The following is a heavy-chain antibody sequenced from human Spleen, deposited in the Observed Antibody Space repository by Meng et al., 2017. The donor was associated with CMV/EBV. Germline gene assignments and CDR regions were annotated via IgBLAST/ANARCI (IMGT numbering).Heavy chain of an antibody. Sequence: GESLKISCAASGFTFSSYWMSWVRQAPGKGLEWVANIKQDGSEKYYVDSVKGRFTISRDNAKNSLYLQMNSLRAEDTAVYYCARGYTAMVTSGRQGGQGTPVTVSS. D-gene: IGHD5-18*01. CDR3: ARGYTAMVTSGRQ. CDR1: GFTFSSYW. CDR2: IKQDGSEK. V-gene: IGHV3-7*04. J-gene: IGHJ4*02.